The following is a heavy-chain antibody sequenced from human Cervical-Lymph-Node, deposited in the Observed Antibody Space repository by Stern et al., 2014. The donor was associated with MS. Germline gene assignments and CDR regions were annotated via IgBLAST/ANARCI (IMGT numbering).Heavy chain of an antibody. D-gene: IGHD3-22*01. J-gene: IGHJ3*02. CDR1: GYAFSTYW. V-gene: IGHV5-51*01. CDR2: IYPGDSDT. CDR3: ARQTYYDSSGYDDAFDI. Sequence: DVQLVQSGAEVKKPGESLKISCVATGYAFSTYWMGWVRQQPGKGLELMGLIYPGDSDTRYSPSFQGLVTISPDNSINTAYLQWSSLKASDTAMYYCARQTYYDSSGYDDAFDIWGPGTLVTVSS.